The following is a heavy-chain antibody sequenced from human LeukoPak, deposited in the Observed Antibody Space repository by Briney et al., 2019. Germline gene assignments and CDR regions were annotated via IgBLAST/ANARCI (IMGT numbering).Heavy chain of an antibody. J-gene: IGHJ3*02. D-gene: IGHD3-9*01. CDR1: GFTFSSYS. CDR2: ISSSSSYI. Sequence: PGGSLRLSCAASGFTFSSYSMNWVRQAPGKGLEWVSSISSSSSYIYYADSVKGRFTISRDNAKNSLYLQMNSLRAEDTAVYYCARARGLRYFDIDAFDIWGQGTMVTVSS. V-gene: IGHV3-21*01. CDR3: ARARGLRYFDIDAFDI.